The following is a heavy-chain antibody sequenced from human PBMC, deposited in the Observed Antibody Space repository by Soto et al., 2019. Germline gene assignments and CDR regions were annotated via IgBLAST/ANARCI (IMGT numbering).Heavy chain of an antibody. V-gene: IGHV5-51*01. D-gene: IGHD5-18*01. CDR1: GYSFTSYW. Sequence: GESLKISCKGSGYSFTSYWIGWVRQMPGKGLEWMGIIYPGDSDTRYSPSFQGQVTISADKSISTAYLQWSSLKASDTAMYYCARLPYSYGYYYYGMVLWGQGTTVTVSS. CDR2: IYPGDSDT. J-gene: IGHJ6*02. CDR3: ARLPYSYGYYYYGMVL.